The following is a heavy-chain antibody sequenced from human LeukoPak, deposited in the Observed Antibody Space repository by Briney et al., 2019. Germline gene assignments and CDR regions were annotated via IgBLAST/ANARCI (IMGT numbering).Heavy chain of an antibody. Sequence: SETLSPTCTVSGGSISSYYWSWIRQPPGKGLEWIGYIFYSGSTNYNPSLKSRVTISVDTSKNQFSLKLSSVTAADTAVYYCARGPWYDILTGYSWYFDYWGQGTLVTVSS. CDR1: GGSISSYY. CDR3: ARGPWYDILTGYSWYFDY. J-gene: IGHJ4*02. D-gene: IGHD3-9*01. V-gene: IGHV4-59*01. CDR2: IFYSGST.